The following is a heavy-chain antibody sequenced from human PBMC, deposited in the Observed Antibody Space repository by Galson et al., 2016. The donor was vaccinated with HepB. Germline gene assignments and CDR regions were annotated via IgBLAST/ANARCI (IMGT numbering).Heavy chain of an antibody. Sequence: SLRLSCAASGFTFDEYAMHWVRQAPGKGLEWVSTISWNGGIIHYMDSVKGRFTTSRDIAKNSLYLQMDGLKTEDTALYYCAKDMSAGAAASGCFDCWGQGTLVTVSS. V-gene: IGHV3-9*01. CDR1: GFTFDEYA. D-gene: IGHD6-13*01. CDR3: AKDMSAGAAASGCFDC. CDR2: ISWNGGII. J-gene: IGHJ4*02.